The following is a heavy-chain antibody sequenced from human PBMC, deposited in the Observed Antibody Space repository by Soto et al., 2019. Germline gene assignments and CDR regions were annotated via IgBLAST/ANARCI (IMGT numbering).Heavy chain of an antibody. J-gene: IGHJ4*01. CDR1: GYISTYRY. D-gene: IGHD5-18*01. V-gene: IGHV1-45*02. CDR3: ARYALDDDGYHYLDF. CDR2: IIPYNGNT. Sequence: ESSVKVSCKASGYISTYRYLYWVRQAPGQALEWMGWIIPYNGNTNYAQKFQDRFSITRESSLSTVYMELRSLRSDDTGMYYCARYALDDDGYHYLDFRGQGTLVTVSA.